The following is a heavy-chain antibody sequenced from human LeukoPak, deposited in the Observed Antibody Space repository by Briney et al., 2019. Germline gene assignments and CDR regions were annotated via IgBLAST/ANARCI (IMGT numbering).Heavy chain of an antibody. Sequence: ASVKVSCKASGYTFTSYGISWVRQAPGQGLEWMGWISAYNGNTNYAQKLQGRVTMTTDTPTSTAYMELRSLRSDDTAVYYCARARFGISWFDPWGQGTLVTVSS. D-gene: IGHD3-10*02. V-gene: IGHV1-18*01. J-gene: IGHJ5*02. CDR2: ISAYNGNT. CDR1: GYTFTSYG. CDR3: ARARFGISWFDP.